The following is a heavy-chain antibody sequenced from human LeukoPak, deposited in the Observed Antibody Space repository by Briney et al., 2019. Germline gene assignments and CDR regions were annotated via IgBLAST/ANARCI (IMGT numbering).Heavy chain of an antibody. V-gene: IGHV1-46*01. CDR1: GYTFTSYY. CDR3: ARALAGEEVDY. Sequence: ASVKVSCKASGYTFTSYYMHWVRQAPGQGLEWMGIINPSGGTTTYAQKFQGRVTMTRDSSTSTVYMELSGLRSEDTAVYYCARALAGEEVDYWGQGTLVTVSS. J-gene: IGHJ4*02. CDR2: INPSGGTT. D-gene: IGHD6-19*01.